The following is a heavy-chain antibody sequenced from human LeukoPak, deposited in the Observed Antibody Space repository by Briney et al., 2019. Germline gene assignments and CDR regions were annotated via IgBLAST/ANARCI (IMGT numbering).Heavy chain of an antibody. D-gene: IGHD2-2*02. V-gene: IGHV4-4*07. CDR2: IYTSGST. CDR3: ARAACSTSCYKNAFDI. J-gene: IGHJ3*02. Sequence: SETLSLTCTVSGGSISSYYWSWIRQPAGKGLEWVGRIYTSGSTNYNPSLKSRVTMSVDTSKNQFSLKLSSVTAADTAVYYCARAACSTSCYKNAFDIWGQGTMVTVSS. CDR1: GGSISSYY.